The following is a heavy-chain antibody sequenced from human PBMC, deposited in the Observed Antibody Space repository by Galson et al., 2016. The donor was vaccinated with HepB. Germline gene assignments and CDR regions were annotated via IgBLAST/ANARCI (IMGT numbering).Heavy chain of an antibody. D-gene: IGHD3-3*01. CDR3: ARVSGFDFWSGYYSQWHFDL. Sequence: SVKVSCKASAYMFSNHAIAWVRQAPGQGLEWMGWINDYKGHTNYAQRFQDRVTMTTHTSTSTAYMELRGLTSDDTAVYYCARVSGFDFWSGYYSQWHFDLWGRGTLVTVSS. J-gene: IGHJ2*01. CDR1: AYMFSNHA. CDR2: INDYKGHT. V-gene: IGHV1-18*01.